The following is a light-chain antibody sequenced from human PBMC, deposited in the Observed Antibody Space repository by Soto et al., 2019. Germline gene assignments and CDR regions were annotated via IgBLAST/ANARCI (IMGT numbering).Light chain of an antibody. Sequence: QSVLTQPPSASGSPGQSVTISCIGTSSDVGAYNYVSWYQQHPGKVPKLMIYEVSKRPSGVPDLFSASKSGNTASLTVSGLQAEDEADYYCSSHGGSNNFDIFGTGTKLTVL. V-gene: IGLV2-8*01. CDR3: SSHGGSNNFDI. CDR1: SSDVGAYNY. J-gene: IGLJ1*01. CDR2: EVS.